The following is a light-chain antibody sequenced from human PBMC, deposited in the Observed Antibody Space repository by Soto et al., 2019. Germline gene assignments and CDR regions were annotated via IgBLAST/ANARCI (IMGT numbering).Light chain of an antibody. CDR2: DVS. J-gene: IGLJ1*01. CDR3: SSHTRSSTLDQV. V-gene: IGLV2-14*01. CDR1: SSDVGGYNY. Sequence: QSVLTQRASVSGSPGQSITISCTGTSSDVGGYNYVSWYQQHPGKAPKLMIYDVSNRPSGVSTRFSGSKSGNTASLNISGLQDEDEADYFCSSHTRSSTLDQVSGTGTKV.